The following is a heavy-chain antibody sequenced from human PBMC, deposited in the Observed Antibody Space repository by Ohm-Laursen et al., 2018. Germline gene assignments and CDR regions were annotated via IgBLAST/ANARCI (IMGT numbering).Heavy chain of an antibody. D-gene: IGHD2-15*01. CDR3: ARDPGSGGSCCPDF. CDR1: GFPFSSYW. J-gene: IGHJ4*02. V-gene: IGHV3-74*03. CDR2: INSEGSSI. Sequence: SLRLSCTASGFPFSSYWMHWVRQAPGKGLVWVSRINSEGSSITYADSVKGRFTISRDNAKNTLYLQMNSLRSEDTAVYYCARDPGSGGSCCPDFWGQGTLVAVSS.